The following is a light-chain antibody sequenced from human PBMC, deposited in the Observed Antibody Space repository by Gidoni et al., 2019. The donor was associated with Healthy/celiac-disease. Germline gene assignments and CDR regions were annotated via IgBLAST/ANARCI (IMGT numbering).Light chain of an antibody. CDR2: GAS. CDR1: QSVSSSY. Sequence: EIVLTQPPGTLSLSPWERATLSCRASQSVSSSYLAWYQQKPGQAPRLLIYGASSRATGIPDRFSGSGSGTDFTLTISRLEPEDFAVYYCQQYGSSPPWTFGQGTKVEIK. J-gene: IGKJ1*01. V-gene: IGKV3-20*01. CDR3: QQYGSSPPWT.